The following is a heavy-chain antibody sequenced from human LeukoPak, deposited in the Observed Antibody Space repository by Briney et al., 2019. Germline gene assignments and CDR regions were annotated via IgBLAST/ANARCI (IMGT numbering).Heavy chain of an antibody. V-gene: IGHV3-66*01. Sequence: PGGSLRLSCAASGFTVSSNYMSWVRQAPGKGLEWVSVIYSGGSTYYADSVKGRFTISRDNSKNTLYLQMNSLRAEDTAVYYCAREEYDYVWGSPRPQWGQGTLVTVSS. D-gene: IGHD3-16*01. CDR3: AREEYDYVWGSPRPQ. CDR2: IYSGGST. CDR1: GFTVSSNY. J-gene: IGHJ4*02.